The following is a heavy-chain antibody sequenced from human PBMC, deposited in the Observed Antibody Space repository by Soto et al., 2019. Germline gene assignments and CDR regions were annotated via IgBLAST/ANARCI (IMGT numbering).Heavy chain of an antibody. J-gene: IGHJ4*02. CDR2: ISSSSSTI. D-gene: IGHD3-10*01. CDR3: ARDGRRITMVRGVLDY. Sequence: PGGSLRLSCAASGFTFSSYSMNWVRQAPGKGLEWVSYISSSSSTIYYADSVKGRFTISRDNAKNSLYLQMNSLRDEGTAVYYCARDGRRITMVRGVLDYWGQGTLVTVSS. V-gene: IGHV3-48*02. CDR1: GFTFSSYS.